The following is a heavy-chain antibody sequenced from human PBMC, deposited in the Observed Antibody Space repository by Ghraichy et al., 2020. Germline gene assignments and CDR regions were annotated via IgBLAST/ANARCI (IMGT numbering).Heavy chain of an antibody. D-gene: IGHD7-27*01. CDR3: ASDPPTAWGAFDI. J-gene: IGHJ3*02. Sequence: SQTLSLTCAISGDSVSTNGAAWNWIRQSPSRGLEWLGRAYYSSNWYNEYAVSLKSRITINPDTSKNQFSLQLNSVTPEDTAVYYCASDPPTAWGAFDIWGQGTMVTVSS. CDR2: AYYSSNWYN. V-gene: IGHV6-1*01. CDR1: GDSVSTNGAA.